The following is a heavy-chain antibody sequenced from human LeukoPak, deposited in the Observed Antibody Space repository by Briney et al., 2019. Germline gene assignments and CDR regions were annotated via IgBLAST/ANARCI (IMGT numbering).Heavy chain of an antibody. CDR2: ISSGGAYM. V-gene: IGHV3-21*01. J-gene: IGHJ4*02. D-gene: IGHD5-12*01. CDR1: GFAFRNYS. CDR3: ARGGYSGYDWVDY. Sequence: GGSLRLSCAASGFAFRNYSMNWVRQAPGKGLEWVSSISSGGAYMYYAESLKGRFTISRDNAKNLLHLQMNSLRVEDTAVYYCARGGYSGYDWVDYWGQGTLVTVSS.